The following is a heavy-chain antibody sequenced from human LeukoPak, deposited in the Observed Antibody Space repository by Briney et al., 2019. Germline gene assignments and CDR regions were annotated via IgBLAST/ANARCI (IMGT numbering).Heavy chain of an antibody. CDR1: GGSISSYY. V-gene: IGHV4-59*12. Sequence: SETLSLTCTVSGGSISSYYWSWIRQPPGKGLEWIGYIYYSGSTNYNPSLKSRVTMSVDTSKNQFPLKLSSVTAADTAVYYCAKLKARPYYFDYWGQGTLVTVSS. D-gene: IGHD1-1*01. J-gene: IGHJ4*02. CDR3: AKLKARPYYFDY. CDR2: IYYSGST.